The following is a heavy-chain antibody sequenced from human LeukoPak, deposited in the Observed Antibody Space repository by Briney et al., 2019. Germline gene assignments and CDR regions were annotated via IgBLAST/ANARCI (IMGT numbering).Heavy chain of an antibody. CDR2: MNPNSGNT. Sequence: ASVKVSCKASGYTFTSYDINWVRQATGQGLEWMGWMNPNSGNTGYAQKFQGRVTMTRNTSISTAYMELSSLRSEDTAVYYCASNFWCDFFSYYYYGMDVWGQGTTVTVSS. J-gene: IGHJ6*02. CDR1: GYTFTSYD. CDR3: ASNFWCDFFSYYYYGMDV. V-gene: IGHV1-8*01. D-gene: IGHD3-3*01.